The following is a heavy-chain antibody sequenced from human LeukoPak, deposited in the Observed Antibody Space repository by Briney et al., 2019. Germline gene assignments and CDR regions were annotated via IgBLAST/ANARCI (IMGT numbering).Heavy chain of an antibody. V-gene: IGHV3-7*01. CDR3: TRGSWYPGDF. D-gene: IGHD6-13*01. Sequence: GGSLRLSCVTSGFTFSTYSMGWVCQAPGKGLEWVANIKHDGSEKNLVDSVKGRFTISRDDDKSSVYLHLNSLRAEDTGVYYCTRGSWYPGDFWGQGTLVTVSS. CDR1: GFTFSTYS. J-gene: IGHJ4*02. CDR2: IKHDGSEK.